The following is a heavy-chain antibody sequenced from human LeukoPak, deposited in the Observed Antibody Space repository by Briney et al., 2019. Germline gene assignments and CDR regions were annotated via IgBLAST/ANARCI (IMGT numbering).Heavy chain of an antibody. Sequence: SETLSLTCTVSGGSISSGSYYWSWIRQPAGKGLEWIGRIYTSGSTNYNPSLKSRVTISVDTSKNQFSLKLSSVTAADTAVYYCARDPGSSGWYQPYYFDYWGQGTLVTVSS. CDR2: IYTSGST. D-gene: IGHD6-19*01. J-gene: IGHJ4*02. CDR1: GGSISSGSYY. CDR3: ARDPGSSGWYQPYYFDY. V-gene: IGHV4-61*02.